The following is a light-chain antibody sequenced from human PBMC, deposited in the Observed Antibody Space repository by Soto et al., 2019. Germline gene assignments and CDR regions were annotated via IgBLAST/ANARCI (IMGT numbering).Light chain of an antibody. CDR1: QSVSSTY. Sequence: ENVLTQSPGTLSLSPGERATLSCRASQSVSSTYLAWYQQKPGQAPRLLIYRTSTRATGIPDRFSGSGSGTDFTLTISRLEPGDFAVYYCQQFGSSVTFGQGTRLEIK. CDR3: QQFGSSVT. CDR2: RTS. V-gene: IGKV3-20*01. J-gene: IGKJ5*01.